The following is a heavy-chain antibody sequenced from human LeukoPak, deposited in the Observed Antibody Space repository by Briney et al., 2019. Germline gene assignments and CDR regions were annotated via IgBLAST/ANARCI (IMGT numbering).Heavy chain of an antibody. Sequence: SETLSLTCTVSGGSISSYYWSWIRQPAGKGLEWIGRIYTSGSTNYNPSLKSRVTMSVDTSKNQFSLKLSSVTAADTAVYYCARGPDYGDRQRVYYFDYWGQGTLVTVSS. CDR1: GGSISSYY. V-gene: IGHV4-4*07. CDR3: ARGPDYGDRQRVYYFDY. CDR2: IYTSGST. D-gene: IGHD4-17*01. J-gene: IGHJ4*02.